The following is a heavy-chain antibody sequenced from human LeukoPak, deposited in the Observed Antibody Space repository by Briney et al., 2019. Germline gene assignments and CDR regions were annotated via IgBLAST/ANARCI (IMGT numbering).Heavy chain of an antibody. J-gene: IGHJ4*02. Sequence: GGSLRLSCAASGFTFSTYAMHWVRQAPGKGLEWVAVILYDGTNQYYADSVKGRFTISRDNSRNTLYLRMNSLKVEDTAVYYCARDFRDYRDYVAYFDSWGQGTLATVSS. CDR3: ARDFRDYRDYVAYFDS. CDR1: GFTFSTYA. V-gene: IGHV3-30-3*01. D-gene: IGHD3-16*01. CDR2: ILYDGTNQ.